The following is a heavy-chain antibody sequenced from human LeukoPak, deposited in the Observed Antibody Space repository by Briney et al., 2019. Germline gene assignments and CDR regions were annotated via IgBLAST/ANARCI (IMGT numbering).Heavy chain of an antibody. CDR2: INPSGGRT. V-gene: IGHV1-46*01. CDR3: ARVHARYHIDY. D-gene: IGHD2-2*01. CDR1: GYTFTNYD. Sequence: ASVKVSCKASGYTFTNYDIYWVRQAPGQGLEWMGIINPSGGRTSYAQKFQGRVTMTRDTSTSTVYMELSSLRSEDTAVYYCARVHARYHIDYWGQGTLVTVSS. J-gene: IGHJ4*02.